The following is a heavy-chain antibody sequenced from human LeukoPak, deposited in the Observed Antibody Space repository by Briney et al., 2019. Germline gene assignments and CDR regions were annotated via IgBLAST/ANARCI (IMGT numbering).Heavy chain of an antibody. CDR1: GFTFSDYY. CDR2: ISSSGSTI. Sequence: GGSLRLSCAASGFTFSDYYMSWIRQAPGKGLEWVSYISSSGSTIYYADSVKGRFTISRDNSKYTLFLQMNSLRAEDTAVYYCARDPNGDYIGAFDMWGPGTMVTVSS. CDR3: ARDPNGDYIGAFDM. D-gene: IGHD4-17*01. V-gene: IGHV3-11*01. J-gene: IGHJ3*02.